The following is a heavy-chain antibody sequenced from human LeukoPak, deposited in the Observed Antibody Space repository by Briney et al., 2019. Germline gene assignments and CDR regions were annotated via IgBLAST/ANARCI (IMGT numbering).Heavy chain of an antibody. J-gene: IGHJ4*02. CDR1: GFTFSSYS. V-gene: IGHV3-21*06. Sequence: AGGSLRLSCAASGFTFSSYSLNWVRQAPGKGLEWVSSISSSSSYIYYADSVKGRFTISRDNAKNSLYLQMNSLRGEDTAVYYCARRRRNWNFVDYWGQGTLVTVSS. CDR2: ISSSSSYI. D-gene: IGHD1-7*01. CDR3: ARRRRNWNFVDY.